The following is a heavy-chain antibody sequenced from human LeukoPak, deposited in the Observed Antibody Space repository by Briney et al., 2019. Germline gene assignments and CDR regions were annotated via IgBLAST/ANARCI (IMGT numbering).Heavy chain of an antibody. J-gene: IGHJ4*02. D-gene: IGHD4-23*01. V-gene: IGHV3-74*01. CDR1: GFTFSSYW. CDR2: INSDGSST. Sequence: PGGSLRLSCAASGFTFSSYWMHWVRQAPGKGLVWVSRINSDGSSTSYADSVKVRFTISRDNAKNTLYLQMNSLRAEDTAVYYCARGGFYGGKVDYWGQGTLVTVAS. CDR3: ARGGFYGGKVDY.